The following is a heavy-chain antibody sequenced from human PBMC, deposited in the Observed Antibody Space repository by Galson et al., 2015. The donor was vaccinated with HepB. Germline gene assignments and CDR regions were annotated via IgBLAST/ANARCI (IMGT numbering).Heavy chain of an antibody. Sequence: KVSCKASGYTFTGYYMHWVRQAPGQGLERMGRINPNSGGTNYAQKFQGRVTMTRDTSISTAYMELSRLRSDDTAVYYCARDLLDYYYGMDVWGQGTTVTVSS. CDR2: INPNSGGT. D-gene: IGHD2-8*02. J-gene: IGHJ6*02. CDR1: GYTFTGYY. CDR3: ARDLLDYYYGMDV. V-gene: IGHV1-2*06.